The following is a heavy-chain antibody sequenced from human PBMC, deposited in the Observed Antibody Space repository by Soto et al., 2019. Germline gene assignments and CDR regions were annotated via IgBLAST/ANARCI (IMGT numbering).Heavy chain of an antibody. CDR3: ARGVIDVSGRWGAFDI. Sequence: ASVKVSCKASGYTFTSYDINWVRQATGQGLEWMGWMNPNSGNTGYAQKFQGRVTMTRNTSISTAYMELSSLRSEDTAVYYCARGVIDVSGRWGAFDIWGQGTMVTVSS. CDR1: GYTFTSYD. D-gene: IGHD6-19*01. V-gene: IGHV1-8*01. CDR2: MNPNSGNT. J-gene: IGHJ3*02.